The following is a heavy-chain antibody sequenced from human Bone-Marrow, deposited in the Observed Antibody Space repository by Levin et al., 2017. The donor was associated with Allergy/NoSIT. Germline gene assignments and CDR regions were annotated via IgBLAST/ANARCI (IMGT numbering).Heavy chain of an antibody. CDR3: VKDILEVTRRSFHI. V-gene: IGHV3-9*01. J-gene: IGHJ3*02. CDR1: GFTFDDYA. CDR2: IGWNSGNI. D-gene: IGHD2-21*02. Sequence: LSLTCAASGFTFDDYAMHWVRQAPGKGLEWVSGIGWNSGNIGYADSVKGRFTISRDNAKNSLYLQMNSLKTEDTALYYCVKDILEVTRRSFHIWGQGTMVTVSS.